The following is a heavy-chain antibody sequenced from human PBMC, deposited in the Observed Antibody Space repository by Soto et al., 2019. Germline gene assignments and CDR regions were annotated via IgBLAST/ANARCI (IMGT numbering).Heavy chain of an antibody. D-gene: IGHD2-2*01. Sequence: QVQLQESGPGLVKPSQTLFLTCTVSGGSISSGGYYWSWIRQHPGKGLEWIGYIYYSGSTYYNPSLKSRVTISVDTSKNQFSLKLSSVTAADTAVYYCARDCISTSCYGGMDVWGQGTTVTVSS. CDR3: ARDCISTSCYGGMDV. J-gene: IGHJ6*02. CDR1: GGSISSGGYY. V-gene: IGHV4-31*03. CDR2: IYYSGST.